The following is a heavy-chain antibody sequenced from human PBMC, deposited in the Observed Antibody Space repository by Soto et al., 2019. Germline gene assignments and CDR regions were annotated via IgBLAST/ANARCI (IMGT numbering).Heavy chain of an antibody. CDR3: AKESSDYVPFDY. CDR2: LSYDGGLK. D-gene: IGHD4-17*01. J-gene: IGHJ4*02. CDR1: GFTFSTLG. Sequence: QVQLAESGGGVVQPGTSLRLSCAASGFTFSTLGMHWGRQAPGKGREWVAVLSYDGGLKFYADSVEGRFTISRDNSKNKLYLQMNSLRTEDTAVYYCAKESSDYVPFDYWGQGTLVTVSS. V-gene: IGHV3-30*18.